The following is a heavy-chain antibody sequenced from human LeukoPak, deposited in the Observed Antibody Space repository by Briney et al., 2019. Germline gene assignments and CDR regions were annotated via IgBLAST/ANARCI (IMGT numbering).Heavy chain of an antibody. CDR3: ARDAYYYDSSEPYIYYSYYYYMDV. V-gene: IGHV3-48*01. CDR1: GFTLSSYS. D-gene: IGHD3-22*01. CDR2: ISSRRAFI. J-gene: IGHJ6*03. Sequence: PGGSLRLSCEASGFTLSSYSLNWVRQAPGKGLDWVSYISSRRAFIYYADSVKGRFTISRDNANNSLYLQMNSLSPEDTAVYYCARDAYYYDSSEPYIYYSYYYYMDVWGKGTPVTVSS.